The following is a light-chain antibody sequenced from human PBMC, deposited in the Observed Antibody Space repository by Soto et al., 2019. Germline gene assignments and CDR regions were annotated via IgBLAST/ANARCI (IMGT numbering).Light chain of an antibody. Sequence: EIVLTQSPGTLSLSPGERATLSCRASQSVSSSFLAWHQQKPGQAPRLLIYGASSRATGIPDRFIGSGSGKDFTLTISRLEPEDFAVYYCQQYGNSPRTFGQGTKVEIK. CDR2: GAS. CDR3: QQYGNSPRT. J-gene: IGKJ1*01. CDR1: QSVSSSF. V-gene: IGKV3-20*01.